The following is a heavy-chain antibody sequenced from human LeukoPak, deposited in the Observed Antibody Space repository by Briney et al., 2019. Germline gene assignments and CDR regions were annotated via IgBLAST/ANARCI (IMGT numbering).Heavy chain of an antibody. CDR1: GFTFDDYG. CDR2: IYSGGST. J-gene: IGHJ5*02. CDR3: ARPRVGATGWFDP. D-gene: IGHD1-26*01. V-gene: IGHV3-66*04. Sequence: GGSLRLSCAASGFTFDDYGMSWVRQAPGKGLEWVSVIYSGGSTYYADSVKGRFTISRDNSKNTLYLQMNSLRAEDTAVYYCARPRVGATGWFDPWGQGTLVTVSS.